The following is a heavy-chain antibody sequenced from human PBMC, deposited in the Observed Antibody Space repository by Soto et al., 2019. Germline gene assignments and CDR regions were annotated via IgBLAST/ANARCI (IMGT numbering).Heavy chain of an antibody. CDR3: ARVRLDGDYFLGTGNWFDP. V-gene: IGHV1-69*01. CDR2: IIPIFGTA. D-gene: IGHD4-17*01. CDR1: GGTFSSYA. Sequence: QVQLVQSGAEVKKPGSSVKVSCKASGGTFSSYAISWVRQAPGQGLEWMGGIIPIFGTANYAQKFQGRVTITADESTSTAYMELSSLRSEDTAVYYCARVRLDGDYFLGTGNWFDPWGQGTLVTVSS. J-gene: IGHJ5*02.